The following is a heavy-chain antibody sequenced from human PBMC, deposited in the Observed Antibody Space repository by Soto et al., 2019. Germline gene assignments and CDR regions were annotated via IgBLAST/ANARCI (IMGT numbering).Heavy chain of an antibody. V-gene: IGHV1-3*01. J-gene: IGHJ4*02. CDR2: INAGNGNT. CDR3: ARVLPYDSSGYDFDY. Sequence: ASVKVSFKACGYTFTSYAMHWVRQAPGQRLEWMGWINAGNGNTKYSQKFQGRVTITRDTSASTAYMELSSLRSEDTAVYYCARVLPYDSSGYDFDYWGQGTLVTVSS. CDR1: GYTFTSYA. D-gene: IGHD3-22*01.